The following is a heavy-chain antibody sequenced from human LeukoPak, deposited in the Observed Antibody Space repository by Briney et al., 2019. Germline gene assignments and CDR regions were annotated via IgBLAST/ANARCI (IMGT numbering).Heavy chain of an antibody. CDR2: ISYSGST. D-gene: IGHD5-12*01. Sequence: SETLSLTCTVSGGSISSRGYYWGWIRQPPGKGLEWIGSISYSGSTYDNLSLESRVTISADTSKNQFSLKLSSVTAADTAVYYCASYPRPGSSDYDSLRTYFDYWGQGTLVTVSS. CDR3: ASYPRPGSSDYDSLRTYFDY. CDR1: GGSISSRGYY. J-gene: IGHJ4*02. V-gene: IGHV4-39*07.